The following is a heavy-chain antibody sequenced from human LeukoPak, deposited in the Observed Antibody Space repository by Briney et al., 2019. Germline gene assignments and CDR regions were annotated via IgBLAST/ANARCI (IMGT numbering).Heavy chain of an antibody. CDR3: AGTDPDYGDPRGAFDI. D-gene: IGHD4-17*01. CDR1: GGSISSSSYY. CDR2: IDYSGST. V-gene: IGHV4-39*01. Sequence: SETLSLTCTVSGGSISSSSYYWGWIRQPPGKGLEWIGSIDYSGSTYYNPSLKSRITISVDTSKNQFSLKLSSVTAADTAVYYCAGTDPDYGDPRGAFDIWGQGTMVTVSS. J-gene: IGHJ3*02.